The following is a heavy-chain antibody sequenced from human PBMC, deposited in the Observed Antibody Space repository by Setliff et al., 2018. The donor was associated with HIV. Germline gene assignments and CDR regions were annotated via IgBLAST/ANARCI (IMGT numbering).Heavy chain of an antibody. V-gene: IGHV4-39*07. D-gene: IGHD1-1*01. CDR3: ARSNLEPTSRLFDP. CDR1: GVSISSDSHS. CDR2: MSYSGRT. J-gene: IGHJ5*02. Sequence: SETLSLTCTVSGVSISSDSHSWAWIRQPPGKGLEWIGSMSYSGRTFDNPSLRSRLNMSMDASKNRFSLNLASVTAADTAVYYCARSNLEPTSRLFDPWGPGTLVTVSS.